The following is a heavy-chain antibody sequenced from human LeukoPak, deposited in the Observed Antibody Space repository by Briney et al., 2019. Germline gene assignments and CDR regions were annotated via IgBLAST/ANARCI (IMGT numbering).Heavy chain of an antibody. Sequence: ASVKVSCKASGYTFTGYYMHWVRQAPGQGLEWMGWINPNSGGTNYAQKFQGRVTMTRDTSISTAYMELSRLRSDDTAVYYCARDRSPFHSGSYLLGLTPDFYPWGQGTLVTVSS. CDR1: GYTFTGYY. V-gene: IGHV1-2*02. D-gene: IGHD1-26*01. CDR2: INPNSGGT. J-gene: IGHJ5*02. CDR3: ARDRSPFHSGSYLLGLTPDFYP.